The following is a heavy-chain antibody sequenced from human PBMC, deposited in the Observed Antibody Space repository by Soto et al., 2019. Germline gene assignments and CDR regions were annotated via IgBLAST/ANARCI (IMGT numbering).Heavy chain of an antibody. CDR2: TYYRSKYYT. D-gene: IGHD3-3*01. CDR1: GDTVSSSSAA. CDR3: ARVFHDFWSGFPYGMDV. V-gene: IGHV6-1*01. J-gene: IGHJ6*02. Sequence: SQTLSLTCPISGDTVSSSSAAWHWIRQSPSRGLEWLGRTYYRSKYYTDYAVSVKSRITINADTSRNQFSLQLNSVTPEDTAVYYCARVFHDFWSGFPYGMDVWGQGTTVTVSS.